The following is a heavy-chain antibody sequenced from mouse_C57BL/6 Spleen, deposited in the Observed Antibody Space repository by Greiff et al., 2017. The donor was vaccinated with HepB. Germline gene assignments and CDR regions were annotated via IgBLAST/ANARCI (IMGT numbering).Heavy chain of an antibody. CDR2: ISSGGSYT. CDR3: ARQVITTVVATSYFDY. J-gene: IGHJ2*01. D-gene: IGHD1-1*01. V-gene: IGHV5-6*01. Sequence: EVQLVESGGDLVKPGGSLKLSCAASGFTFSSYGMSWVRQTPDKRLEWVATISSGGSYTYYPDSVKGRFTISRDNAKNTLYLQMSSLKSEDTAMYYCARQVITTVVATSYFDYWGQGTTLTVSS. CDR1: GFTFSSYG.